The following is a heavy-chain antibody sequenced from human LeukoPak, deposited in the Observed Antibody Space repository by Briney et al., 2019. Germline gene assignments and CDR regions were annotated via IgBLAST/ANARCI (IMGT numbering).Heavy chain of an antibody. D-gene: IGHD3-22*01. V-gene: IGHV4-31*03. CDR2: SYYSGST. Sequence: SETLSLTCTVSGGSISSGGYYWSWIRQHPGKGLVWIGDSYYSGSTYYNPSLKSRVTISVDTSKNQFSLKLSSVTAADTAVYYCARAADYYDSSGYQGGFDYWGQGTLVTVSS. CDR3: ARAADYYDSSGYQGGFDY. CDR1: GGSISSGGYY. J-gene: IGHJ4*02.